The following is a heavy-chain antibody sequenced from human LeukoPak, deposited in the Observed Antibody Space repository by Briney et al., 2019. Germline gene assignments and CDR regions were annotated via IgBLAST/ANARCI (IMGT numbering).Heavy chain of an antibody. CDR3: TGESAARTIAVADH. CDR2: INGGSSAI. D-gene: IGHD6-19*01. J-gene: IGHJ5*02. CDR1: GFTFSSYS. Sequence: GGSLRLSCAASGFTFSSYSINWVRQAPGKGLEWVSYINGGSSAIWYADSVKGRFTISRDNAEDSVYLQMNSLRAEDTAIYYCTGESAARTIAVADHWGQGTLVTVSS. V-gene: IGHV3-21*05.